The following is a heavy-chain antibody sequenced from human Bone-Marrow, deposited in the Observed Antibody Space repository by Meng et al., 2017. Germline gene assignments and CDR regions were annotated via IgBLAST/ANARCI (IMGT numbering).Heavy chain of an antibody. CDR2: ISWNGGST. D-gene: IGHD4-11*01. J-gene: IGHJ6*02. V-gene: IGHV3-43D*03. Sequence: GESLKISCAASGFTFDDYAMHWVRQAPGKGLEWVSLISWNGGSTDYADSVKGRFTISRDNTKNSLYLQMNSLRAEDTALYYCAKATPTDGPSYYYYGMDVWGPGTTVTVSS. CDR1: GFTFDDYA. CDR3: AKATPTDGPSYYYYGMDV.